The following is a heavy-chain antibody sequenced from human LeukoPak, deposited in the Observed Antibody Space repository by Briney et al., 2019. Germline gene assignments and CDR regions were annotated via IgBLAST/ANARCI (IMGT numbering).Heavy chain of an antibody. CDR2: IYYSGSA. D-gene: IGHD2-8*02. V-gene: IGHV4-59*01. J-gene: IGHJ4*02. CDR1: GGSISSYY. CDR3: ARAPYCYGYFDY. Sequence: SETLSLTCTVSGGSISSYYWSWIRQPPGKGLEWIGYIYYSGSANYNPSLKSRVTISLDTSKNQFSLKLTSVTAADTAVYYCARAPYCYGYFDYWGQGTLVTVSS.